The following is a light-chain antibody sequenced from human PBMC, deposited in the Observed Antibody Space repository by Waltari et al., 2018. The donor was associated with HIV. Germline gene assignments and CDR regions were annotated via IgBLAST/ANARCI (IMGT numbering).Light chain of an antibody. J-gene: IGLJ3*02. CDR3: ETWDSSTWV. CDR1: SGHSRNI. CDR2: LEGGGGY. V-gene: IGLV4-60*02. Sequence: QPVLTQSSSASASLGSSVKLTCTLTSGHSRNIIAWHQQQPGKAPRYLMKLEGGGGYNKGSGVPDRFSGSSSGAERYLTISDLQFEDEADYYCETWDSSTWVFGGGTKVTVL.